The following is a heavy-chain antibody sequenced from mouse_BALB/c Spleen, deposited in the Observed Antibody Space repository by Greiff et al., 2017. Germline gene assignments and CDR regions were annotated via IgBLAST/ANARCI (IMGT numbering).Heavy chain of an antibody. CDR1: GYTFSSYW. Sequence: VQLQESGAELMKPGASVKISCKATGYTFSSYWIEWVKQRPGHGLEWIGEILPGSGSTNYNEKFKGKATFTADTSSNTAYMQLSSLTSEDSAVYYCAIYDGYPDYFDYWVQGTTLTVSS. V-gene: IGHV1-9*01. D-gene: IGHD2-3*01. J-gene: IGHJ2*01. CDR2: ILPGSGST. CDR3: AIYDGYPDYFDY.